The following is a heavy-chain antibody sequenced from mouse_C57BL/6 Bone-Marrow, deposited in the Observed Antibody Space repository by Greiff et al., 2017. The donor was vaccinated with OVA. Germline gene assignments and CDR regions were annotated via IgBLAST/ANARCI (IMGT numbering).Heavy chain of an antibody. D-gene: IGHD1-1*01. CDR2: ISYSGST. Sequence: DVKLQESGPGMVKPSQSLSLTCTVTGYSITSGYDWHWIRHFPGNKLEWMGYISYSGSTNYNPSLKSRISITHDTSKNHFFLKLNSVTTEDTATYYCARGNYYGSSYWYFDVWGTGTTVTVSS. J-gene: IGHJ1*03. V-gene: IGHV3-1*01. CDR3: ARGNYYGSSYWYFDV. CDR1: GYSITSGYD.